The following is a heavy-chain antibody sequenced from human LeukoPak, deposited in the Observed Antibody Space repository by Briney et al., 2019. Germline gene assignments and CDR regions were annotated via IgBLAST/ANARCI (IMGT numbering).Heavy chain of an antibody. D-gene: IGHD6-13*01. CDR1: RFTFNIYA. CDR2: ISGGGGNT. J-gene: IGHJ6*02. Sequence: GVSLTLSCALSRFTFNIYAMRCARQAPGGGLEWVLYISGGGGNTLYADSVRGRLTISRDNSKNTLYLQMNRLRAEDTAVYYCAKGIAAAGTIVVASYYGMDVWGQGTTVTVSS. CDR3: AKGIAAAGTIVVASYYGMDV. V-gene: IGHV3-23*01.